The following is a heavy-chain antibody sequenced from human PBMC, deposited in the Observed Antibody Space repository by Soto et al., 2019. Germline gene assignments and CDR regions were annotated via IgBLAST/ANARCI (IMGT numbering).Heavy chain of an antibody. CDR2: ISYDGSNK. CDR3: AKDRPSMYTSSGPFDY. J-gene: IGHJ4*02. Sequence: GGSLRLSCAASGFTFSSYGMHWVRQAPGKGLEWVAVISYDGSNKYYADSVKGRFTISRDNSKNTLYLQMNSLRAEDTAVYYCAKDRPSMYTSSGPFDYWVQGTLVTVSS. CDR1: GFTFSSYG. V-gene: IGHV3-30*18. D-gene: IGHD6-19*01.